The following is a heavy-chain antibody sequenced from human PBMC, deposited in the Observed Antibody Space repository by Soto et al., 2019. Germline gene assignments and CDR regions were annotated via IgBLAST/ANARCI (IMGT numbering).Heavy chain of an antibody. Sequence: EVQLVESGGGLVQPGGSLRLSCAASGFTFSSYSMNWVRQAPGKGLEWVSYISSSSSTIYYADSVKGRFTISRDNAKNSLYLLMNSLRAEDTAVYYCARADSGYAHGYYYYGMDVWGQGTTVTVSS. CDR3: ARADSGYAHGYYYYGMDV. V-gene: IGHV3-48*01. D-gene: IGHD5-12*01. CDR2: ISSSSSTI. J-gene: IGHJ6*02. CDR1: GFTFSSYS.